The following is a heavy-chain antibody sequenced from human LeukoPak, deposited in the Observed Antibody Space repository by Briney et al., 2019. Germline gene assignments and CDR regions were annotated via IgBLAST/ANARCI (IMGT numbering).Heavy chain of an antibody. CDR1: GGSISNYY. D-gene: IGHD6-19*01. CDR2: IYTSGTT. Sequence: TSETLSLTCTVSGGSISNYYWNWIRQPAGKGLEWIGRIYTSGTTNYNPSLKSRVTISVDTSKNQFSLKLSSVTAADTAVYYCARESTSSGWYTRPAGYWGQGTLVTVSS. J-gene: IGHJ4*02. V-gene: IGHV4-4*07. CDR3: ARESTSSGWYTRPAGY.